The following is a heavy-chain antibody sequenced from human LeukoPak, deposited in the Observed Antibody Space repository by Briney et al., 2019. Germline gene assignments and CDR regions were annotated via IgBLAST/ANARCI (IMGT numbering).Heavy chain of an antibody. CDR1: GGSISSSSYY. CDR2: IYYSGST. J-gene: IGHJ6*03. D-gene: IGHD6-19*01. V-gene: IGHV4-39*01. Sequence: SETLSLTCTVSGGSISSSSYYWGWIRQPPGKGLEWIGSIYYSGSTYYNQSLKSRVTISVDTSKNQFSLKLSSVTAADTAVYYCASIQWLADYYYYYMDVWGKGTTVTVSS. CDR3: ASIQWLADYYYYYMDV.